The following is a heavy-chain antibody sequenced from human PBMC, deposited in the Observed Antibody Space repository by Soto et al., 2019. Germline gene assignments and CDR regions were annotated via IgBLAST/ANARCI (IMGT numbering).Heavy chain of an antibody. V-gene: IGHV4-39*01. CDR1: GGSISSGGYY. Sequence: PSETLSLTCTVSGGSISSGGYYWSWIRQHPGKGLEWIGYIYYSGSTYYNPSLKSRVTISVDTSKNQFSLKLSSVTAADTAVYYCARQLHSGYDLGINWFDPWGQGTLVTVSS. D-gene: IGHD5-12*01. CDR3: ARQLHSGYDLGINWFDP. J-gene: IGHJ5*02. CDR2: IYYSGST.